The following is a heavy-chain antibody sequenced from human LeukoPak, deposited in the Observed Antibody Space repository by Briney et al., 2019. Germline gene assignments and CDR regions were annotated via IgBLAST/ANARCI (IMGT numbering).Heavy chain of an antibody. Sequence: GGSPRLSCAASGFTFSSYGMHWVRQAPGKGLEWVAVIWYDGSNKYYADSVKGRFTISRDNSKNTLYLQMNSLRAEDTAVYYCARDGGGYCSGGSCYFPAPFDYWGQGTLVTVSS. CDR1: GFTFSSYG. CDR3: ARDGGGYCSGGSCYFPAPFDY. V-gene: IGHV3-33*01. D-gene: IGHD2-15*01. CDR2: IWYDGSNK. J-gene: IGHJ4*02.